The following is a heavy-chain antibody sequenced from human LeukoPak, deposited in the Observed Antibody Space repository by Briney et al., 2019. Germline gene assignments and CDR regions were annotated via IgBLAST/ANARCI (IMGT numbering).Heavy chain of an antibody. D-gene: IGHD6-13*01. V-gene: IGHV3-7*05. Sequence: PGGSLRLSCAASGSTFSTYWMSWVGQAPGKGLEWVANIKEDGSQKYYVDSLKGRFTISRDNAKNSLYLQMNSLRAEDTAVYYCATPSAAATAIIYWGQGTLVTVSS. J-gene: IGHJ4*02. CDR2: IKEDGSQK. CDR1: GSTFSTYW. CDR3: ATPSAAATAIIY.